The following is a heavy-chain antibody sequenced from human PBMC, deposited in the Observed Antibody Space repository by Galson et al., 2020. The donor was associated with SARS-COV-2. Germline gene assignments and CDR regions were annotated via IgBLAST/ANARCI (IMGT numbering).Heavy chain of an antibody. D-gene: IGHD2-2*01. Sequence: HGESLKISCQTSGYSFASTWIGWVRQMPGKGLEWMGIMHPGDSDIRYSPSFLGQVTMSADKSISTAYLQWSSLKASDTAIYYCALYQPARWFGLFDPWGQGTLVTVSS. CDR2: MHPGDSDI. J-gene: IGHJ5*02. V-gene: IGHV5-51*01. CDR1: GYSFASTW. CDR3: ALYQPARWFGLFDP.